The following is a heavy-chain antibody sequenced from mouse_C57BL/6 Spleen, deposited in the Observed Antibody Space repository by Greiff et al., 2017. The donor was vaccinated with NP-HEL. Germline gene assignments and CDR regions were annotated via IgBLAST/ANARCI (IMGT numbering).Heavy chain of an antibody. J-gene: IGHJ4*01. V-gene: IGHV14-4*01. D-gene: IGHD3-2*02. CDR3: TGSGYDAMDY. CDR1: GFNIKDDY. Sequence: EVHLLESGAELVRPGASVKLSCTASGFNIKDDYMPWVKQRPEQGLEWIGWIDPENGDTEYASKFQGKATITADTSSNTAYLQLSSLTSEDTAVYYCTGSGYDAMDYWGQGTSVTVSS. CDR2: IDPENGDT.